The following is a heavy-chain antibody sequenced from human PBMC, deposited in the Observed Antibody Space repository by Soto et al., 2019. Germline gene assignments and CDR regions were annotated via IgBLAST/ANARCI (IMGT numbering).Heavy chain of an antibody. CDR2: ISYDGSNK. D-gene: IGHD3-10*01. Sequence: PGGSLRLSCAASGFTFSSYGMHWVRQAPGKGLEWVAVISYDGSNKYYADSVKGRFTISRDNSKNTLYLQMNSLRAEDTAVYYCVLWPPYYFDYWGQGTLVTVPS. CDR3: VLWPPYYFDY. V-gene: IGHV3-30*03. CDR1: GFTFSSYG. J-gene: IGHJ4*02.